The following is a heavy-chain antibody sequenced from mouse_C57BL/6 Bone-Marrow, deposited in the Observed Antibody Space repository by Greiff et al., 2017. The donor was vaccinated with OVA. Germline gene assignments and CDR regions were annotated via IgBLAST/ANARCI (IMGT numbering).Heavy chain of an antibody. CDR1: GFTFSSYA. J-gene: IGHJ2*01. CDR2: ISDGGSYT. CDR3: ARDRYSNFSHFDY. V-gene: IGHV5-4*01. D-gene: IGHD2-5*01. Sequence: EVQVVESGGGLVKPGGSLKLSCAASGFTFSSYAMSWVRQTPEKRLEWVATISDGGSYTYYPHNVKGRFTISRDNAKNNLYLQMSHLKSEDTAMYYCARDRYSNFSHFDYWGQGTTLTVSS.